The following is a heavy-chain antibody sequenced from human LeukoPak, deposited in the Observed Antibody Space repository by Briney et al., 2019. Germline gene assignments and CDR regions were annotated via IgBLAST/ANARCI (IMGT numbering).Heavy chain of an antibody. J-gene: IGHJ4*02. Sequence: GGSLRLSCAASGFTFSIHGMNWVRQTPGKGLEWVSYIINSGGTIYSADSVQGRFPISRDNAKNTLYLQMNSLRAEDTAVYYCAKGTVYDYGDYFDYWGQGTLVTVSS. D-gene: IGHD4-17*01. CDR3: AKGTVYDYGDYFDY. CDR1: GFTFSIHG. CDR2: IINSGGTI. V-gene: IGHV3-48*01.